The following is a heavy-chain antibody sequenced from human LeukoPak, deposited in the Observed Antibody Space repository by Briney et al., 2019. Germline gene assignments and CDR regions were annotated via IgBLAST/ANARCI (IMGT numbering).Heavy chain of an antibody. CDR2: IYHSGST. J-gene: IGHJ4*02. D-gene: IGHD6-13*01. CDR1: GYSISSGYY. Sequence: SSETLSLTCAVSGYSISSGYYWGWIRQPPWKGLEWIGSIYHSGSTYYNPSLKSRVTISVDTSKNQFSLKLSSVTAADTAVYYCASTSSSLSTFDYWGQGTLVTVSS. V-gene: IGHV4-38-2*01. CDR3: ASTSSSLSTFDY.